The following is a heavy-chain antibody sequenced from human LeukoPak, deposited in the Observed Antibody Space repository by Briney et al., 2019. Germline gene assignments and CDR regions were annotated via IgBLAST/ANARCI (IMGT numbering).Heavy chain of an antibody. CDR2: ISDTGDT. V-gene: IGHV4-38-2*01. J-gene: IGHJ6*02. CDR3: ARHKGFGVSFYYGMDV. Sequence: GSLRLSCAASGFTVSSKYMSWVRQAPGKGLEWIGSISDTGDTYYNPSLESRVVISVDTSKNQFSLKLTSMTAADTAVYSCARHKGFGVSFYYGMDVWGQGTTVTVS. CDR1: GFTVSSKY. D-gene: IGHD3-16*01.